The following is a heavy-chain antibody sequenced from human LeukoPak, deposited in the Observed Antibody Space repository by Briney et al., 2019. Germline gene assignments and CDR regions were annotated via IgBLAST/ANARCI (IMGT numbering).Heavy chain of an antibody. V-gene: IGHV1-8*02. J-gene: IGHJ4*02. CDR1: GYTFTSYD. CDR3: ARVGKEGDWGGCADY. CDR2: MNPNSGNT. D-gene: IGHD2-21*02. Sequence: GASVKVSCKASGYTFTSYDINWVRQATGQGLEWMGWMNPNSGNTGYAQKFQGRVTMTTDTSTSTAYMELRSLRSDDTAVYYCARVGKEGDWGGCADYWGQGTLVTVSS.